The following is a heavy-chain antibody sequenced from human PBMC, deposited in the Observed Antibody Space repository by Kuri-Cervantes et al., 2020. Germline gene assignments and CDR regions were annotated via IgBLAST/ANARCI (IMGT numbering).Heavy chain of an antibody. CDR1: GGSISSYY. CDR2: IYTSGST. CDR3: ARGVVYDILTGYYARPHFDY. Sequence: GSLRLSCTVSGGSISSYYWSWIRQPAGKGLEWIGRIYTSGSTYYNPSLKSRVTISVDTSKNQFSLKLGSVTAADTAVYYCARGVVYDILTGYYARPHFDYWGQGTLVTVSS. J-gene: IGHJ4*02. V-gene: IGHV4-4*07. D-gene: IGHD3-9*01.